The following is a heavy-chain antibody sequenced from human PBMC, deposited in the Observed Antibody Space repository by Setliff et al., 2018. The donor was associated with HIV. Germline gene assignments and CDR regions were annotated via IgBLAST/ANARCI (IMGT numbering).Heavy chain of an antibody. Sequence: ASVKVSCKASGYTFISYGISWVRQAPGQGLEWMGWISAYNGNTNYAQKLQGRVTMTTDTSTSTAYMELRSLRSDDTAVYYCARSIYHQSAWALWGQGTLVTVSS. D-gene: IGHD2-2*01. CDR3: ARSIYHQSAWAL. V-gene: IGHV1-18*01. J-gene: IGHJ4*02. CDR2: ISAYNGNT. CDR1: GYTFISYG.